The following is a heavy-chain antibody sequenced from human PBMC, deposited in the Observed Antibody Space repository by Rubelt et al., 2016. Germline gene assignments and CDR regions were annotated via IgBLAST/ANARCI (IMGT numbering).Heavy chain of an antibody. V-gene: IGHV4-59*08. D-gene: IGHD5-18*01. Sequence: QVQLQESGPGLVKPSETLSLTCTVSGGSISSYYWSWIRQPPGKGLEWIGYIYYSGSTNYNPSLKSRVTISVATSKNQFSLKLSSVTAADTAVYYCARQAGYSYGRNDAFDIWGQGTMVTVSS. CDR2: IYYSGST. CDR1: GGSISSYY. CDR3: ARQAGYSYGRNDAFDI. J-gene: IGHJ3*02.